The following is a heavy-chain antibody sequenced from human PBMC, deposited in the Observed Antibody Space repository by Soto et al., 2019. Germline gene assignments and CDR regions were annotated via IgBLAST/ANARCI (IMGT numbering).Heavy chain of an antibody. J-gene: IGHJ5*02. CDR2: ISSSGSTI. CDR3: ARDKGVGATVFDP. V-gene: IGHV3-48*03. Sequence: EVQLVESGGGLVQPGGSLRLSYAASGFTFSSYEMNWVRQAPGKGLEWVSYISSSGSTIYYADSVKGRFTISRDNAKNSLYLQMNSLRAEDTAVYYCARDKGVGATVFDPWGQGTLVTVSS. D-gene: IGHD1-26*01. CDR1: GFTFSSYE.